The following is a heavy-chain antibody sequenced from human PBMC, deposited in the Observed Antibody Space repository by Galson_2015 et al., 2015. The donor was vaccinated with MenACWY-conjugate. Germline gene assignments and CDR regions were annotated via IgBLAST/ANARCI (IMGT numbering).Heavy chain of an antibody. CDR3: ARLNVGGWFDP. D-gene: IGHD2-15*01. J-gene: IGHJ5*02. Sequence: SCKASGGTFSSYGISWVRQAPGQGLEWMGAIIPIFGAANYAQRFQGRVTMTADESTTTAYMELSSLRSEDTAVYYCARLNVGGWFDPWGQGTLVTVSS. CDR1: GGTFSSYG. CDR2: IIPIFGAA. V-gene: IGHV1-69*01.